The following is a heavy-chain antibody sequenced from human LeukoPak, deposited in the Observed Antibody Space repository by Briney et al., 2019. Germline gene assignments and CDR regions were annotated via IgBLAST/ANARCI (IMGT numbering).Heavy chain of an antibody. J-gene: IGHJ3*02. CDR1: GFTVSSNY. Sequence: GGSLRLSCAASGFTVSSNYMSWVRQAPGKGLEWISKINSGSTTIYYKDSVRGRFTISRDNAKNSLYLQMNSLRAEDTALYYCASFGAPRAFDIWGQGTMVTVSS. V-gene: IGHV3-48*01. CDR2: INSGSTTI. CDR3: ASFGAPRAFDI. D-gene: IGHD1-26*01.